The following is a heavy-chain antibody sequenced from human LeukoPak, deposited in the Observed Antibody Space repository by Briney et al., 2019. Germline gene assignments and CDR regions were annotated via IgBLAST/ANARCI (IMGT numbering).Heavy chain of an antibody. J-gene: IGHJ4*02. CDR2: INPNSGGT. CDR3: ARADYDFWSGYYDY. D-gene: IGHD3-3*01. CDR1: GYTFTGYY. Sequence: GASVKVSCKASGYTFTGYYMHWVRQAPGQGLEWMGWINPNSGGTNYAQKFQGRVTMTRGTSISTAYMELSRLRSDDTAVYYCARADYDFWSGYYDYWGQGTLVTVSS. V-gene: IGHV1-2*02.